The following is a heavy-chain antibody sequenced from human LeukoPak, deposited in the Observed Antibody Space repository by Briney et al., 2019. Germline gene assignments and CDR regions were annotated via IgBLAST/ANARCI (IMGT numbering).Heavy chain of an antibody. J-gene: IGHJ4*02. CDR1: GYIFTGNY. CDR2: INPNSGGT. V-gene: IGHV1-2*02. Sequence: ASVKVSCKASGYIFTGNYMHWVRQAPGQGLEWMGWINPNSGGTNYAQKFQGRVTMTGDTSISTAYMELSRLRSDDTAVYYCARTTYYDNSEGFDYWGQGTLVTVSS. D-gene: IGHD3-22*01. CDR3: ARTTYYDNSEGFDY.